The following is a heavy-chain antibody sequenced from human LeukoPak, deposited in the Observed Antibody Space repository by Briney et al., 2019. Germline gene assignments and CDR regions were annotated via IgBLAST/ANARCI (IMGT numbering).Heavy chain of an antibody. D-gene: IGHD6-6*01. CDR1: GGSISSHY. CDR3: ARVIAARPHYFDY. Sequence: PSETLSLTCTVSGGSISSHYWSWIRQPPGKGLEWIGYIYYSGSTNYNPSLKSRVTISVDTSKNQFSLKLSSVTAADTAVYYCARVIAARPHYFDYWSQGTLDTASS. CDR2: IYYSGST. J-gene: IGHJ4*02. V-gene: IGHV4-59*11.